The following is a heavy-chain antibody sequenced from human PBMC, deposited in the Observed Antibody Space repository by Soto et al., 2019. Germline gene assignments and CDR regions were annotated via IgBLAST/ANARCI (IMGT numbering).Heavy chain of an antibody. Sequence: PGGSLRLSCEASGFSFSEYSMSWVRQAPGKGLEWVSGISGSGDSTYYVASVKGRFTISRDNSENTLYLQMNSLTAEDTAVYYCAKDRWTGGHEVDYWGQGTLVTVSS. CDR2: ISGSGDST. CDR1: GFSFSEYS. CDR3: AKDRWTGGHEVDY. V-gene: IGHV3-23*01. D-gene: IGHD3-16*01. J-gene: IGHJ4*02.